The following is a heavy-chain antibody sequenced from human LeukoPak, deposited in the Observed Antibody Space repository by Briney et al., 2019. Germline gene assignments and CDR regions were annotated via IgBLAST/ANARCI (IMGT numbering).Heavy chain of an antibody. D-gene: IGHD1-26*01. V-gene: IGHV3-66*01. J-gene: IGHJ4*02. CDR1: GFTVNSNY. Sequence: GWSLRLSCAASGFTVNSNYMSWVRQAPGKGLEWVSVVYSGDRTYYADSVKGRFTISRDDSTNTLYLLMNSLRAEDTAVYYCARGYLIDYWGQGTLVTVSS. CDR3: ARGYLIDY. CDR2: VYSGDRT.